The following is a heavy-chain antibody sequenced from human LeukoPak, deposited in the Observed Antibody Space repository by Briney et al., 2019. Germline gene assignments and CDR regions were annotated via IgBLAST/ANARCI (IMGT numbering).Heavy chain of an antibody. CDR3: ARTYYYGSGSYYIGY. V-gene: IGHV4-39*07. D-gene: IGHD3-10*01. CDR1: GGSISSYY. CDR2: IYYSGST. J-gene: IGHJ4*02. Sequence: SETLSLTCTVSGGSISSYYWSWIRQPPGKGLEWIGSIYYSGSTYYHPSLKSRVTISVDTSKNQFSLKLSSVTAADTAVYYCARTYYYGSGSYYIGYWGQGTLVTVSS.